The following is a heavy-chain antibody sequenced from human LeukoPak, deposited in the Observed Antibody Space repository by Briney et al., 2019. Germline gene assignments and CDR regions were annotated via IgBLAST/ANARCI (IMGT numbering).Heavy chain of an antibody. Sequence: GGSLRLSCAASGFTFSSYSMDWVRQAPGKGLEWVSSISSSSSYIYYAGSVKGRFTISRDNAKNSLYLQMNSLRAEDTAVYYCARRDSISDYWGQGTLVTVSS. D-gene: IGHD3-3*02. CDR2: ISSSSSYI. V-gene: IGHV3-21*01. CDR1: GFTFSSYS. J-gene: IGHJ4*02. CDR3: ARRDSISDY.